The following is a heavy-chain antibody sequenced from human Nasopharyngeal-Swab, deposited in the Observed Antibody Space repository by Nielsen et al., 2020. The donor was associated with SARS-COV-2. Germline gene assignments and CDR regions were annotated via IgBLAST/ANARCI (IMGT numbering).Heavy chain of an antibody. V-gene: IGHV3-11*04. CDR1: GFTFSDYY. CDR3: ARSIAARPFDY. Sequence: GRSLRPSCAPSGFTFSDYYMSWIRQAPGKGLEWVSYISSSGSTIYYADSVKGRFTISRDNAKNSLYLQMNSLRAEDTAVYYCARSIAARPFDYWGQGTLVTVSS. D-gene: IGHD6-6*01. J-gene: IGHJ4*02. CDR2: ISSSGSTI.